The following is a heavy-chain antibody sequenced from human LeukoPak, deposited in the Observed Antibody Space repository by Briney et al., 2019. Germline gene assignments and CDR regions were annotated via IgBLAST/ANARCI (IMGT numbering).Heavy chain of an antibody. CDR1: GGSIWSSDYY. V-gene: IGHV4-39*01. CDR2: ISDGGST. D-gene: IGHD2-15*01. J-gene: IGHJ3*02. CDR3: VRHCCSAPSKRTFDI. Sequence: SETLSLTCTVSGGSIWSSDYYWGCIRQFPGKGLEWIGTISDGGSTYYSPSLKSRVIISVDTSKNQFSLKLSSVTAADTAVYYCVRHCCSAPSKRTFDIWGQGTLVTVSS.